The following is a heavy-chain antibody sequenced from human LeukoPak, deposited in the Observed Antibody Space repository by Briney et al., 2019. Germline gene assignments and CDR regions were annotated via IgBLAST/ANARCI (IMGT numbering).Heavy chain of an antibody. CDR2: IKQDGSEK. D-gene: IGHD6-6*01. Sequence: GGSLRLSCAASGFIFSNYAMSWVRQAPGKGLEWVANIKQDGSEKYYVDSVKGRFTVSRDNAENSLYLQMSSLRAEDTAVYYCARLTQLARGRYWGQGTLVTVSS. V-gene: IGHV3-7*03. J-gene: IGHJ4*02. CDR3: ARLTQLARGRY. CDR1: GFIFSNYA.